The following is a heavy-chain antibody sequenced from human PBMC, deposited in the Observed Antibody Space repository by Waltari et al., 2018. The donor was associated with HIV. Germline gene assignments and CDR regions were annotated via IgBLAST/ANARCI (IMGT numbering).Heavy chain of an antibody. Sequence: QLQLQESGPGLVKPSETLSLTCTISGGSISRSSYFWGWSRQPPGKGLELIGSIYYSGSTSYNPSLKSRVTISVDTPKNQFSLILSSVTAADTAVYYCARRHVDTALVRWGLDDWGQGTLVTVSS. J-gene: IGHJ4*02. CDR3: ARRHVDTALVRWGLDD. V-gene: IGHV4-39*01. CDR2: IYYSGST. CDR1: GGSISRSSYF. D-gene: IGHD5-18*01.